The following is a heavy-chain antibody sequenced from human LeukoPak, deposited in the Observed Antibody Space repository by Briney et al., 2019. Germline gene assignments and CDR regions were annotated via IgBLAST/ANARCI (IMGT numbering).Heavy chain of an antibody. Sequence: SETLSLTCAVYGGSFSGYYWSWIRQPPGKGLEWIGEINHSGSTNYNPSLKSRVTISVDTSKNQFSLKLSSVTAADTAVYYCARLRRMDVWGKGTTVTISS. J-gene: IGHJ6*04. CDR3: ARLRRMDV. V-gene: IGHV4-34*01. CDR1: GGSFSGYY. CDR2: INHSGST.